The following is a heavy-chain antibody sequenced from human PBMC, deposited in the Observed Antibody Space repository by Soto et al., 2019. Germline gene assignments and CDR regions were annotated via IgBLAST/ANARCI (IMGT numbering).Heavy chain of an antibody. CDR2: INHSGST. V-gene: IGHV4-34*01. CDR3: ARDRVNHDAFDI. J-gene: IGHJ3*02. CDR1: GGSFSGYY. Sequence: SETLSLTCVVSGGSFSGYYWSWIRQPPGKGLEWIGEINHSGSTNYNPSLKSRVTISVDTSKNQFSLKLSSVTAADTAVYYCARDRVNHDAFDIWGQGTMVTVSS.